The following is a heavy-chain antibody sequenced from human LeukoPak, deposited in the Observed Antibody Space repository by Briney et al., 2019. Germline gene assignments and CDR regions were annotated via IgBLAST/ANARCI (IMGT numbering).Heavy chain of an antibody. CDR1: GSRFTSYW. J-gene: IGHJ5*02. Sequence: GESLKTSVKGSGSRFTSYWIGWVPQMPGKGRGGLGIYYTGESDTRYSPSFQGQDNISADKSISTASLQWSSLKASDTAMYYCARLSGVLVVAGHLNWFDPWGQGTLVTVSS. CDR2: YYTGESDT. V-gene: IGHV5-51*01. D-gene: IGHD2-15*01. CDR3: ARLSGVLVVAGHLNWFDP.